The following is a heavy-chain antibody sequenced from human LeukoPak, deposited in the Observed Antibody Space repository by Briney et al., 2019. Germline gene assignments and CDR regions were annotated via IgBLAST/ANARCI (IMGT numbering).Heavy chain of an antibody. V-gene: IGHV4-38-2*02. CDR3: ARVGQLAFDY. CDR2: IYYSGNT. CDR1: GYSISSGYY. J-gene: IGHJ4*02. Sequence: SETLSLTCTVSGYSISSGYYWGWIRQPPGKGLEWIGSIYYSGNTYYNPSLKSRVTISVDTSKNQFSLKLTSVAAADTAVYYRARVGQLAFDYWGQGTLVTISS. D-gene: IGHD6-13*01.